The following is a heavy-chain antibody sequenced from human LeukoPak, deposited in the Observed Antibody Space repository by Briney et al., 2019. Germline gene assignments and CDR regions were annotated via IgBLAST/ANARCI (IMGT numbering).Heavy chain of an antibody. V-gene: IGHV4-59*01. D-gene: IGHD2-21*01. CDR3: ARLAMPVIPHADF. Sequence: SETLSLTCTVSGGSITSCYPCWIRQSPGKGLEWIGFMYYSGTTNYNPSLKSRVTISLGMSKNQFSLKLSSVTAADTAVYYCARLAMPVIPHADFWGQGTLVTVSS. CDR1: GGSITSCY. J-gene: IGHJ4*02. CDR2: MYYSGTT.